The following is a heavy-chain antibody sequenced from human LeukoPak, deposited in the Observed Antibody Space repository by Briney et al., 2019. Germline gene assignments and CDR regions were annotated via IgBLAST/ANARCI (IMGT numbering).Heavy chain of an antibody. D-gene: IGHD6-13*01. CDR3: ARVEGSSWDFDY. V-gene: IGHV1-2*02. CDR1: GYTFTGYY. CDR2: INPNSGGT. Sequence: ASVKVSCKASGYTFTGYYMHWVRQAPGQGLEWMGWINPNSGGTNYAQKFQGRVTMTRDTSVSTAYMELSRLRSDDTAVYYCARVEGSSWDFDYWGQGTLVTVSS. J-gene: IGHJ4*02.